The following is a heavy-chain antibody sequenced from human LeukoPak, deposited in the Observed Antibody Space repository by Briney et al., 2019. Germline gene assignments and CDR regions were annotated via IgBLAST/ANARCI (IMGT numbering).Heavy chain of an antibody. D-gene: IGHD3-10*01. CDR2: IIPIFGIA. Sequence: ASVKVSCKASGGTFSSYAISWVRQAPGQGLEWMGGIIPIFGIANYAQKFQGRVTITADKSTSTAYMELSSLRSEDTAVYYCARDSVTMVRGVAECYFDYWGQGTLVTVSS. CDR3: ARDSVTMVRGVAECYFDY. V-gene: IGHV1-69*10. CDR1: GGTFSSYA. J-gene: IGHJ4*02.